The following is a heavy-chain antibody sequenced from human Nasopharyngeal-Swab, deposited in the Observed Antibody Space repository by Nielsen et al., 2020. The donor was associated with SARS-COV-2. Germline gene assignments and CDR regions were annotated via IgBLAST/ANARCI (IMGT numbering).Heavy chain of an antibody. CDR3: ARVVRYCSSTSCYFFDY. CDR2: IIPIFGTG. J-gene: IGHJ4*02. CDR1: GGTFNNYA. D-gene: IGHD2-2*01. V-gene: IGHV1-69*13. Sequence: SVKVFCKASGGTFNNYAINWVRQAPGQGLEWMGGIIPIFGTGKYAQKFQGRVTITADESTSTAYMELSSLRSEDTAVYYCARVVRYCSSTSCYFFDYWGQGTLVTVSS.